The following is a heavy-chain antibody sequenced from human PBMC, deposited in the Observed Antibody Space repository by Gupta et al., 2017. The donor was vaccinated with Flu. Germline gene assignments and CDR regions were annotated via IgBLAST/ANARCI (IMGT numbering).Heavy chain of an antibody. CDR3: AKDGSSSHFDY. Sequence: QVQLVESGGGVVQPGRSLRLSCAASGFTFSSYGMHWVRQAPGKWLEWVAVISYDGSNKYYADSVKGRFTISRDNSKNTLYLQMNSLRAEDTAVYYCAKDGSSSHFDYWGQGTLVTVSS. V-gene: IGHV3-30*18. CDR2: ISYDGSNK. J-gene: IGHJ4*02. CDR1: GFTFSSYG. D-gene: IGHD6-13*01.